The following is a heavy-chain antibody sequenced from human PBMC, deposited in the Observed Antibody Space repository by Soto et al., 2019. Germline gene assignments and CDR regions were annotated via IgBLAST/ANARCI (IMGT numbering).Heavy chain of an antibody. J-gene: IGHJ5*02. CDR2: INHSGST. CDR1: GGSFSGYY. V-gene: IGHV4-34*01. D-gene: IGHD2-15*01. CDR3: ARVQIVVVVAATIWFDP. Sequence: SETLSLTCAVYGGSFSGYYWSWVRQPPGKGLEWIGEINHSGSTNYNPSLKSRVTISVDTSKNQFSLKLSSVTAADTAVYYCARVQIVVVVAATIWFDPWGQGTLVTVSS.